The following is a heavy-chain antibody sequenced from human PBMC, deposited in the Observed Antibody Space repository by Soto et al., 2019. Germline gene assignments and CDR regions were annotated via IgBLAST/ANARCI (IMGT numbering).Heavy chain of an antibody. Sequence: LRLSCAASGFTFNMYAMSWVRQAPGKGLEWVSGIGGSGTNTYYADFVKGRFTISRDNSKNTLYLQMDSLRAEDTAIYYCARTITGYFWAGAYWGQGTLVTVSS. CDR2: IGGSGTNT. V-gene: IGHV3-23*01. D-gene: IGHD1-1*01. CDR3: ARTITGYFWAGAY. CDR1: GFTFNMYA. J-gene: IGHJ4*02.